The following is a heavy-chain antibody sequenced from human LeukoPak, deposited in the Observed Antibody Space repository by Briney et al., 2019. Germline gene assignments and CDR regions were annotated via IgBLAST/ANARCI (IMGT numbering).Heavy chain of an antibody. CDR2: TTSKTSGEAT. CDR1: GLTFGNAW. D-gene: IGHD3-22*01. J-gene: IGHJ4*02. CDR3: TTYRYSYGSTGYSYFDY. V-gene: IGHV3-15*01. Sequence: GGSRRLSCAASGLTFGNAWMSWVRQAPGKGLEWVARTTSKTSGEATDYAAPVRGRFTISRDDSKATLYLQMDSLETEDTAIYYCTTYRYSYGSTGYSYFDYWGQGILVTVSS.